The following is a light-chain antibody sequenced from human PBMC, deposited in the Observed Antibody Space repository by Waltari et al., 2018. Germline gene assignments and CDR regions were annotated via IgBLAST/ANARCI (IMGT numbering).Light chain of an antibody. V-gene: IGLV3-21*04. CDR1: YLPGTS. CDR2: LDN. Sequence: SYVLTQPPSVSVALGETARLTCEGDYLPGTSVHWYQEKSGQAPVLVMYLDNGRPSGVPERFSGSNSGNTATLTINRVEGGDEAEYYCQVWDSGPDPWVFGGGTKLTVL. CDR3: QVWDSGPDPWV. J-gene: IGLJ3*02.